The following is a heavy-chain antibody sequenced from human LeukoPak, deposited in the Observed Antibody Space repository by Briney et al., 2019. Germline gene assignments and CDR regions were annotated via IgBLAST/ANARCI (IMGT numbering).Heavy chain of an antibody. D-gene: IGHD6-19*01. CDR2: IYYSGST. Sequence: PSETLSLICTVPGGSISSSSYYWGWIRQPPGKGLEWIGSIYYSGSTYYNPSLKSRVTISVDTSKNQFSLRLSSVTAADTAVYYCARVGSGWCLDYWGQGTLVTVSS. V-gene: IGHV4-39*07. J-gene: IGHJ4*02. CDR1: GGSISSSSYY. CDR3: ARVGSGWCLDY.